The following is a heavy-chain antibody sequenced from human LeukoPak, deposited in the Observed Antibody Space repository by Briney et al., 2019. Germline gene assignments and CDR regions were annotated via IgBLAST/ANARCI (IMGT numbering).Heavy chain of an antibody. J-gene: IGHJ6*03. Sequence: GASVKLSCKASGYTFTGYYMHWVRQAPGQGLEWMGWINPNSGGTNYAQKFQGRVTMTEDTSTDTAYMELSSLSSEDTAVYYCAAPEYNYGRMYYYYMDVWGKGTTVTVPS. CDR1: GYTFTGYY. D-gene: IGHD5-18*01. CDR2: INPNSGGT. CDR3: AAPEYNYGRMYYYYMDV. V-gene: IGHV1-2*02.